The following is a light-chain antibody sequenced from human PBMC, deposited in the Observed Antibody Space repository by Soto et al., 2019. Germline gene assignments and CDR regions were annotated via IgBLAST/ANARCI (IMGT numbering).Light chain of an antibody. CDR1: QVISTS. V-gene: IGKV1-5*03. Sequence: DIQLTQFPSALSSSVGESVTITCRASQVISTSLAWYQVKPGKAPKLLIYNGSSLQSGVPSRFSGSGSETEFTLTISSLQPEDFATYYCHQYFANSRTFGQGTKVDIK. CDR3: HQYFANSRT. CDR2: NGS. J-gene: IGKJ1*01.